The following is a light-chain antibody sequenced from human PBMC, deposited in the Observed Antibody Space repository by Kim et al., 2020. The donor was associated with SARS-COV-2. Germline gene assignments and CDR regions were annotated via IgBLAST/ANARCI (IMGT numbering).Light chain of an antibody. J-gene: IGLJ3*02. CDR3: CSYAGSTTGV. CDR1: SSDFGFYNL. CDR2: AVS. V-gene: IGLV2-23*02. Sequence: QSALTQPASVSGSPGQSISISCTGTSSDFGFYNLVSCYQQHPGNAPNLMNYAVSTRPSGVSTRFSGSKSGNTASLTISGLQAEYEADYYCCSYAGSTTGVFGGGTQLT.